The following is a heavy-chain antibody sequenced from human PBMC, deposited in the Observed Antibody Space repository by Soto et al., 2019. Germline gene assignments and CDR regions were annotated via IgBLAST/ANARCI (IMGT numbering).Heavy chain of an antibody. Sequence: GGSLRLSCAASGFTFSSYWMHWVRQAPGKGLVWVSRINSDGSSTSYADSVKGRFTISRDNAKNTLYLQMNSLRAEDTAVYYCARDQDWGSSLPPKDYYYGMDVWGQGTTVTVSS. V-gene: IGHV3-74*01. D-gene: IGHD2-2*01. J-gene: IGHJ6*02. CDR3: ARDQDWGSSLPPKDYYYGMDV. CDR2: INSDGSST. CDR1: GFTFSSYW.